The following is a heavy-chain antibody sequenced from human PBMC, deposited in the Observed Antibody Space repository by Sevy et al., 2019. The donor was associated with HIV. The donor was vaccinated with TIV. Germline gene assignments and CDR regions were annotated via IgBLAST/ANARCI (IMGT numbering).Heavy chain of an antibody. CDR2: ISGSGSRT. V-gene: IGHV3-23*01. J-gene: IGHJ6*03. Sequence: GGSPRLSCAVSGFSFDSYGMTWVRQAPGKGLEWVSGISGSGSRTYYADSVKGRFIISRDNSKNTLDLQMNSLRSEDTAIYYCAKGGGHYDPDEIGYYFYYYNMDVWGKGTTVTVSS. CDR3: AKGGGHYDPDEIGYYFYYYNMDV. D-gene: IGHD3-22*01. CDR1: GFSFDSYG.